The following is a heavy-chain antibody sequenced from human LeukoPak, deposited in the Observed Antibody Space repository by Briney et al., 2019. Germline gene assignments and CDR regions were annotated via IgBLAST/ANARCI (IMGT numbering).Heavy chain of an antibody. CDR1: GFTFDDYA. Sequence: PGRSLRLSCAASGFTFDDYAMHWVRQAPGKGLEWVSGISWNSGSIGYADSVKGRFTISRDNAKNSLYLQMNSLRAEDTALYYCAKGKFNSLVDAFDIWGQGTMVTVSP. CDR2: ISWNSGSI. CDR3: AKGKFNSLVDAFDI. D-gene: IGHD3-16*01. V-gene: IGHV3-9*01. J-gene: IGHJ3*02.